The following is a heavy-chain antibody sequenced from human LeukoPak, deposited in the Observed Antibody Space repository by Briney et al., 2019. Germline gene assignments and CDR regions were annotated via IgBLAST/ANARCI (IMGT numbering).Heavy chain of an antibody. CDR2: IIPIFGTA. CDR3: ASEAWGYYDSRGYFDY. J-gene: IGHJ4*02. D-gene: IGHD3-22*01. Sequence: ASVKVSCKASGGTFSSYAISWVRQAPGQGLEWMGRIIPIFGTANYAQKFQGRVTITTDESTSTAYMELSSLRSEDTAVYYCASEAWGYYDSRGYFDYWGQGTLVTVSS. CDR1: GGTFSSYA. V-gene: IGHV1-69*05.